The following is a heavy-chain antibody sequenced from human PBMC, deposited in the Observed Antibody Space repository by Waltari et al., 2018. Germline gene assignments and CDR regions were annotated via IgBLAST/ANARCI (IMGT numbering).Heavy chain of an antibody. Sequence: QVQLVQSGAEVKKPGSSVKVSCKASGGTFSSYAISWVRQAPGQGLEWMGGIIPSRGIANYGQKVEGRVRITADEATSTAYMERSSLRSEDTAVYYCARAGNEDGSSWYSRAYWGQGTLVTVSS. CDR1: GGTFSSYA. CDR3: ARAGNEDGSSWYSRAY. CDR2: IIPSRGIA. V-gene: IGHV1-69*04. D-gene: IGHD6-13*01. J-gene: IGHJ4*02.